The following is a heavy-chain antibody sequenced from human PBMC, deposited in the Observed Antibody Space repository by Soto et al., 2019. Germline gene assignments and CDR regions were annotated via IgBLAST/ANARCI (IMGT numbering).Heavy chain of an antibody. Sequence: SETLSLTCTVSGGSISSSSYHWGWIRQPPGKGLEWIGSIYYSGSTYYNPSLKSRVTISVDTSKNQFSLKLSSVTAADTAVYYCARQLVRFLDGLDVWGKGTTVTSPQ. CDR3: ARQLVRFLDGLDV. CDR1: GGSISSSSYH. CDR2: IYYSGST. J-gene: IGHJ6*04. D-gene: IGHD3-3*01. V-gene: IGHV4-39*01.